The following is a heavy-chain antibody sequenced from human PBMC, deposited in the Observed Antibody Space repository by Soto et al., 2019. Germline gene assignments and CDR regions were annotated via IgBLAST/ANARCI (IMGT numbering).Heavy chain of an antibody. J-gene: IGHJ4*02. Sequence: SETLSLTCIVSGGSISSHYWNWIRQPPGKGLEWIGYIHYSGSTNYNPSLKSRVTISVDTSKTQFSLNLSSVTAADTAVYYCARDRFSYRAYVFDDWGQGTLVTVAS. CDR3: ARDRFSYRAYVFDD. V-gene: IGHV4-59*11. CDR2: IHYSGST. D-gene: IGHD5-18*01. CDR1: GGSISSHY.